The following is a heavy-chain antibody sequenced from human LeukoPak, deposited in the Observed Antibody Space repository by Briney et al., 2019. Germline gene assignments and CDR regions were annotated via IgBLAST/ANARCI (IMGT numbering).Heavy chain of an antibody. V-gene: IGHV3-7*01. CDR1: GFSFSDHW. Sequence: TGGSLRLSCEASGFSFSDHWMGWVRQAPGKGLECVANIKHDGSGKEYVDSVKGGFTISRDNAKNSVYLEMSSLRAEDTAVYYCAKWRWRQSEYEDWGQGTLVTVSS. CDR3: AKWRWRQSEYED. D-gene: IGHD5-24*01. J-gene: IGHJ4*02. CDR2: IKHDGSGK.